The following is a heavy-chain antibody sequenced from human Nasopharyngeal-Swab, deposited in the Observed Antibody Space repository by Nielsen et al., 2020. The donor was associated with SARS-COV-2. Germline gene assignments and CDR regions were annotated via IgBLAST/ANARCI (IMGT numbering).Heavy chain of an antibody. Sequence: GGSLSLSCAASGFTFDDYALYWVRQAPGKGLEWVSGFSGNSVRIGYSDSVKGRFIISRDNAKNSLYLQMNSLRVEDTALYYCAKDKGAGSFDYWGQGTLVTVSS. J-gene: IGHJ4*02. V-gene: IGHV3-9*01. CDR1: GFTFDDYA. CDR2: FSGNSVRI. CDR3: AKDKGAGSFDY. D-gene: IGHD6-13*01.